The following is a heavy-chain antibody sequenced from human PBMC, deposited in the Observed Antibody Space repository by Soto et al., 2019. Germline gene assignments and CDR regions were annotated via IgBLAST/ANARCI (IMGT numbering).Heavy chain of an antibody. J-gene: IGHJ3*02. Sequence: PGGFLSLSCAASGFTFSSYWMTWVSQAQGQGLEWVATIHAYGSEEHHVDSVKGRLTISRDNAKKSVYLQMNSLRVEDTAVYYCARDIGGLYSYDSSEYYYDALDIWGQGAMVTVSS. CDR1: GFTFSSYW. V-gene: IGHV3-7*03. D-gene: IGHD3-22*01. CDR2: IHAYGSEE. CDR3: ARDIGGLYSYDSSEYYYDALDI.